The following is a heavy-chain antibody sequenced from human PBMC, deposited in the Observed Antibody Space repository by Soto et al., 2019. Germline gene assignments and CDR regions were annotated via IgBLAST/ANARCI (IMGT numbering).Heavy chain of an antibody. CDR1: GFTFDDYT. CDR3: AKDGNSGSYYLFDY. J-gene: IGHJ4*02. V-gene: IGHV3-43*01. Sequence: EVQLVESGGVVVQPGGSLRLSCAASGFTFDDYTMHWVRQAPGKGLEWVSLISWDGGSTYYADSVKGRLTISRDNSKNSLYQQMNSLRTEDTALYYCAKDGNSGSYYLFDYWGQGTLVTVSS. CDR2: ISWDGGST. D-gene: IGHD1-26*01.